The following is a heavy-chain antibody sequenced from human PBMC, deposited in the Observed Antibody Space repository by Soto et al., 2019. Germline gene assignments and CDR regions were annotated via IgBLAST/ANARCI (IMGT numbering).Heavy chain of an antibody. V-gene: IGHV3-30*18. CDR3: AKRGRDGVVMSGYYYYMDV. J-gene: IGHJ6*03. CDR1: GFTFSSYG. D-gene: IGHD3-3*01. Sequence: GGSLRLSCAASGFTFSSYGMHWVRQAPGKGLEWVAVISYDGSNKYCADSVKGRFTISRDNSKNTLYLQMNSLRAEDTAVYYCAKRGRDGVVMSGYYYYMDVWGKGTTVTVSS. CDR2: ISYDGSNK.